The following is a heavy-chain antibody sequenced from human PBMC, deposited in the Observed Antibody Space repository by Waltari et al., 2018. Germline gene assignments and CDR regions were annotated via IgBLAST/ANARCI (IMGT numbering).Heavy chain of an antibody. V-gene: IGHV3-23*01. Sequence: EVHLLESGGDLVQTGGSLRVSCAASGFAFSNSAMSWVRQAPGKGLEWVSVISTSGGSAKYADSVQGRYTISRDNSKKTLHLQMNSLRVEDTAVYYCAKGTERYGGWAPIFDSWGQGTQVTVSS. CDR2: ISTSGGSA. D-gene: IGHD6-19*01. CDR1: GFAFSNSA. J-gene: IGHJ4*02. CDR3: AKGTERYGGWAPIFDS.